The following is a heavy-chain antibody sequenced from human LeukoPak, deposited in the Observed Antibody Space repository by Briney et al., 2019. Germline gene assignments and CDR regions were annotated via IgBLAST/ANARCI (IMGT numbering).Heavy chain of an antibody. J-gene: IGHJ4*02. CDR3: ARSRSRPLLPPLPKSQYYFDY. V-gene: IGHV4-34*01. CDR2: INHSGST. CDR1: GGSFSGYY. D-gene: IGHD2-21*01. Sequence: SETLSLTCAVYGGSFSGYYWSWIRQPPGEGLEWIGEINHSGSTNYNPSLMSRVTISVDTSKNQFSLKITSVTAADTAVYYCARSRSRPLLPPLPKSQYYFDYWGQGTLVTVSS.